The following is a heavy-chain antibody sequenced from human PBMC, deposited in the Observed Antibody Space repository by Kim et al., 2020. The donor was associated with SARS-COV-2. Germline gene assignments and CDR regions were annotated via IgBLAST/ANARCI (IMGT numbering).Heavy chain of an antibody. CDR1: GGSFSGYY. J-gene: IGHJ4*02. D-gene: IGHD3-3*01. V-gene: IGHV4-34*01. CDR3: ARGSRLTSERLYDFWSGHDY. CDR2: INHSGST. Sequence: SETLSLTCAVYGGSFSGYYWSWIRQPPGKGLEWIGEINHSGSTNYNPSLKSRVTISVDTSKNQFSLKLSSVTAADTAVYYCARGSRLTSERLYDFWSGHDYWGQGTLVTVSS.